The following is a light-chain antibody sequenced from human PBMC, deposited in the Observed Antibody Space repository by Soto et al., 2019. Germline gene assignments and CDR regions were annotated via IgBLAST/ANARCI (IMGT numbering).Light chain of an antibody. CDR2: EVS. Sequence: QSALTQPASVSGSPGQSITISCTGSSSDVGVSNLVSWYQQHPGKAPKLLIYEVSQRPSGVSNRFSGSKSGNTASLTISGLQADDGGDYYCCSYANRRGLFGAGTKVTVL. V-gene: IGLV2-23*02. CDR1: SSDVGVSNL. J-gene: IGLJ3*02. CDR3: CSYANRRGL.